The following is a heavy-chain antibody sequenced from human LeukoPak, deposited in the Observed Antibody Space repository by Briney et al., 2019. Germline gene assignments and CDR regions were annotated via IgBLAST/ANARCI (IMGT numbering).Heavy chain of an antibody. CDR1: GFTFDDYG. CDR2: INWNGGST. Sequence: PGGSLRLSCAASGFTFDDYGMSWVRQAPGKGLEWVSGINWNGGSTGYADSVKGRFTISRDNAKNSLYLQMNSLRAEDTALYYCARSTYYDSSGPNDYWGQGTLVTVSS. J-gene: IGHJ4*02. CDR3: ARSTYYDSSGPNDY. V-gene: IGHV3-20*04. D-gene: IGHD3-22*01.